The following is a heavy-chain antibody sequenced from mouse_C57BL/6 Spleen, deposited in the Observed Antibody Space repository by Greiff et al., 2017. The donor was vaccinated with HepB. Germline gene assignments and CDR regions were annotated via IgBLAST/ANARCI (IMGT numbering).Heavy chain of an antibody. CDR3: ARSGYYGSLDY. D-gene: IGHD1-1*01. CDR2: IYPRSGNT. V-gene: IGHV1-81*01. CDR1: GYTFTSYG. J-gene: IGHJ2*01. Sequence: VKLVESGAELARPGASVKLSCKASGYTFTSYGISWVKQRTGQGLEWIGEIYPRSGNTYYNEKFKGKATLTADKSSSTAYMELRSLTSEDSAVYFCARSGYYGSLDYWGQGTTLTVSS.